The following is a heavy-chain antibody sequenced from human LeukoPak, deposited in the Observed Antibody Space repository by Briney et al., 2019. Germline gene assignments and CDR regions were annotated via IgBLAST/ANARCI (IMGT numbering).Heavy chain of an antibody. CDR1: GFTFSCYG. J-gene: IGHJ4*02. V-gene: IGHV3-33*01. Sequence: PGGSLRLSCAASGFTFSCYGMHWVRQAPGKGLEWVAAIWYDGSIQYYADSVKGRFTTSRDNSKNTLYLQMDSLRAEDTAVYYCARAGYCSGGSCYGSDYWGQGTLVSVSS. CDR2: IWYDGSIQ. D-gene: IGHD2-15*01. CDR3: ARAGYCSGGSCYGSDY.